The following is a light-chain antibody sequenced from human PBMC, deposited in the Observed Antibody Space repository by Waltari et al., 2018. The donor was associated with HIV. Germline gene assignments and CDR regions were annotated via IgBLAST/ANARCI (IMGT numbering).Light chain of an antibody. Sequence: DIVMTQSPAFLAVSLVEGVIIYCRSSQSLFPTSTYKDFLAWYQQTPGQRPKMLIRWASTRESGVPSRFTGSGSGTDFTRTSSSLQAEDVANCDCQQYCSTVAFGGGTQVEIK. J-gene: IGKJ4*01. CDR3: QQYCSTVA. CDR2: WAS. CDR1: QSLFPTSTYKDF. V-gene: IGKV4-1*01.